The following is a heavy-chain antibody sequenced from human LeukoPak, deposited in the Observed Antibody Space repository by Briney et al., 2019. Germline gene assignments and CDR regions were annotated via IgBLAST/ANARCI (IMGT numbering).Heavy chain of an antibody. CDR1: GGSFSGYY. CDR2: INHSGST. Sequence: SETLSLTCAVYGGSFSGYYWSWIRQPPGKGLEWIGEINHSGSTNYNPSLKSRVTISVDTSKNQFSLKLSSVTAADTAVYYCARNQPPHDAFDIWGQGTMVTVSS. J-gene: IGHJ3*02. V-gene: IGHV4-34*01. CDR3: ARNQPPHDAFDI.